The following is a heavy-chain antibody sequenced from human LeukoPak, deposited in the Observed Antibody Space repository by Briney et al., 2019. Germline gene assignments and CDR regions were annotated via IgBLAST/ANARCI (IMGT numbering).Heavy chain of an antibody. CDR1: GFTLSSNY. J-gene: IGHJ3*02. D-gene: IGHD5-24*01. Sequence: GGSLRLSCAASGFTLSSNYMRCLRQAPGKGLEWVSLLFSGGPTYHADSVKGRFTISRDNSKNTLYLQMNSLRAKDTGVYYCAGGGDGYNYAFDMWGQGTMVTVSS. V-gene: IGHV3-53*05. CDR3: AGGGDGYNYAFDM. CDR2: LFSGGPT.